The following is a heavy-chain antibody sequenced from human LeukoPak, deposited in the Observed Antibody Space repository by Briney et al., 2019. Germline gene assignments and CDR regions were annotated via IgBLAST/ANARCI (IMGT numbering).Heavy chain of an antibody. CDR2: INHSGST. J-gene: IGHJ4*02. CDR1: GGSFSGYY. V-gene: IGHV4-34*01. Sequence: SETLSLTCAVYGGSFSGYYWSWIRQPPGKGLEWIGEINHSGSTNYNPSLKSRVTISVDTSKNQFSLKLSSVTAADTAVYYCARYPLRGYSYGAYYFDYWGQETLVTVSS. CDR3: ARYPLRGYSYGAYYFDY. D-gene: IGHD5-18*01.